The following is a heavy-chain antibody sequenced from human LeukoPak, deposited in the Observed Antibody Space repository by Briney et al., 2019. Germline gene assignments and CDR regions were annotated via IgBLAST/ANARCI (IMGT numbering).Heavy chain of an antibody. Sequence: SETLSLTCTVSGGSISSSSYYWGWIRQPPGRGLEWIGSIYYSGSTYYNPSLKSRVTISVDTSKNQFSLKLSSVTAADTAVYYCARDPGDDFWGTDWGQGTLVTVSS. CDR1: GGSISSSSYY. V-gene: IGHV4-39*07. CDR3: ARDPGDDFWGTD. J-gene: IGHJ4*02. CDR2: IYYSGST. D-gene: IGHD3-3*01.